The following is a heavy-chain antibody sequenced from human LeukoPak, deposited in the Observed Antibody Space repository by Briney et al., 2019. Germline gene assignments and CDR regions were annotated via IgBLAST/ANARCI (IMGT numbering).Heavy chain of an antibody. J-gene: IGHJ4*02. CDR3: ARVFSNPTGNDY. D-gene: IGHD1-1*01. CDR1: GFTFSTHS. Sequence: PGGSLRLSCTASGFTFSTHSMHWVRQAPGKGPEWVSYISNSGNTIFYADSVKGRFTISRDNGKNSLYLQMNSLRAEDTAVYYCARVFSNPTGNDYWGQGTLVTVSS. V-gene: IGHV3-48*03. CDR2: ISNSGNTI.